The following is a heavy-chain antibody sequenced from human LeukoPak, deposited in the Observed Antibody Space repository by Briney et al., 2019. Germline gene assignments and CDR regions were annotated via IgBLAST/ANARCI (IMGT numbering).Heavy chain of an antibody. CDR3: AKNKGPGLDIVVVVAAFDI. CDR1: GFTFSSYG. D-gene: IGHD2-15*01. CDR2: ISYDGSNK. V-gene: IGHV3-30*18. Sequence: PGGSLRLSCAASGFTFSSYGMHWVRQAPGKGLEWVAVISYDGSNKYYADSVKGRFTISRDNSKNTLYLQMNSLRAEDTAVYYCAKNKGPGLDIVVVVAAFDIWGQGTMVTVSS. J-gene: IGHJ3*02.